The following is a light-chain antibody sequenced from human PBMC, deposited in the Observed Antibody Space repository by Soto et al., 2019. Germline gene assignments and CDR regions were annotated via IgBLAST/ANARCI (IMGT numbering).Light chain of an antibody. CDR3: QQYGRSGT. CDR1: QSVTSSY. CDR2: GAS. V-gene: IGKV3-20*01. Sequence: EIVLTQSPGTLSLSPGERATLSCRASQSVTSSYLAWYQQKLGQAPRLLIYGASSRATGIPDRLSGSGSGTDFNLTISRLEPEDFAVYYCQQYGRSGTFGQGTKVDIK. J-gene: IGKJ1*01.